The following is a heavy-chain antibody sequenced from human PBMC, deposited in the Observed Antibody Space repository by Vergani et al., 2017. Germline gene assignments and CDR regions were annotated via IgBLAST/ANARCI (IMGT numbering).Heavy chain of an antibody. CDR1: GGSISSGSYS. D-gene: IGHD3-10*01. CDR2: IYHSGST. V-gene: IGHV4-30-2*01. J-gene: IGHJ6*03. Sequence: QLQLQESGSGLVKPSQTLSLTCAVSGGSISSGSYSWSWIRQPPGKGLEWIGYIYHSGSTYYNPSLKSRVTIAVDRSKNQFSLKLSSVTAADTAVYYCARVGYYGPSGMDVWGKGTTVTVSS. CDR3: ARVGYYGPSGMDV.